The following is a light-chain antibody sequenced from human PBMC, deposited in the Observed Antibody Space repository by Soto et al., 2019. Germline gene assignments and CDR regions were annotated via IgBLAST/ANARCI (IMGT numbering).Light chain of an antibody. CDR3: FSFTTDWTHV. CDR2: EVS. CDR1: SSDVGAYNY. J-gene: IGLJ1*01. V-gene: IGLV2-14*01. Sequence: ALTQPASVSGSPGQSITISCTGTSSDVGAYNYVSWFQQHPGKAPTLIISEVSNRPSGVSNRFSGSKSGNAASLTISGLQAEDEADYFCFSFTTDWTHVFGTGTKATVL.